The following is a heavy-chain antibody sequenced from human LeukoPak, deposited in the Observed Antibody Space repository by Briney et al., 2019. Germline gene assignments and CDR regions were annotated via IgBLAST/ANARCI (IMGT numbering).Heavy chain of an antibody. V-gene: IGHV3-23*01. D-gene: IGHD6-13*01. CDR1: GFTSSSYA. Sequence: GGSLRLSCAASGFTSSSYAMSWVRQAPGQGLEWVSSIDATGAVTFYADSVKGRFTISRDNSKNTLYLQMNSLRAEDTALYYCGKGARSSAFDPWGQGTLVTVPS. CDR2: IDATGAVT. CDR3: GKGARSSAFDP. J-gene: IGHJ5*02.